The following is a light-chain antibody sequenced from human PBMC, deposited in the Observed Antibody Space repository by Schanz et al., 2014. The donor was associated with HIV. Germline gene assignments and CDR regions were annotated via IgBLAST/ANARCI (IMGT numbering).Light chain of an antibody. CDR2: GAS. V-gene: IGKV3-15*01. CDR1: QSVSSSY. Sequence: EIVMTQSPATLSLSPGERATLSCRASQSVSSSYLAWYQQKPGQAPRLLIYGASTRATGIPARFSGSGSGTEFTLTISSLQSEDFAVYYCQQYNNWPRTFGQGTKVEIK. J-gene: IGKJ1*01. CDR3: QQYNNWPRT.